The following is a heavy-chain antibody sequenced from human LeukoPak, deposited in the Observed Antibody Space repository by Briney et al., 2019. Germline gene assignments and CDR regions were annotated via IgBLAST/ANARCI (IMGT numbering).Heavy chain of an antibody. Sequence: SQTLSLTCAVSGGSLSSGGYSWSCIRQPPGKGLEWIGDIYHSWCTYYNPSLKSRVTISVDRSKNQFSLRLSSVTAADTAVYYCARDYRVYGMDVWGQGTTVTVSS. CDR2: IYHSWCT. CDR1: GGSLSSGGYS. D-gene: IGHD3-16*02. J-gene: IGHJ6*02. CDR3: ARDYRVYGMDV. V-gene: IGHV4-30-2*01.